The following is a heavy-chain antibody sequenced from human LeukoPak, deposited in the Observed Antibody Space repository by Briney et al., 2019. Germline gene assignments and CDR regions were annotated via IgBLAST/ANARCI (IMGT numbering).Heavy chain of an antibody. J-gene: IGHJ5*02. Sequence: PSETLSLTCTVSSGSISSFYWSWIRQPPGKGLEWIGRISYSGTTNYNPSLKSRVTISSDTSKNQFSLKLTSVTAADTAVYYCARREVEMRASASGNWLGPWGQGTLVTVSS. V-gene: IGHV4-59*08. CDR3: ARREVEMRASASGNWLGP. CDR1: SGSISSFY. CDR2: ISYSGTT. D-gene: IGHD3-10*01.